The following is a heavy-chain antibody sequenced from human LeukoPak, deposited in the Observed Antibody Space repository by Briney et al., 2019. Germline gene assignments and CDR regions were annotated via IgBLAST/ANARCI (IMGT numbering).Heavy chain of an antibody. CDR2: IYYSGST. D-gene: IGHD6-6*01. J-gene: IGHJ4*02. Sequence: PSETLSLTCTVSGVSISSYYWSWIRQPPGKGLEWVGYIYYSGSTNYNPSLKSRVTISVDTSKNQFSLKLSSVTAADTAVYYCARWGDEYSSSSEMYWGQGTLVTVSS. CDR1: GVSISSYY. CDR3: ARWGDEYSSSSEMY. V-gene: IGHV4-59*01.